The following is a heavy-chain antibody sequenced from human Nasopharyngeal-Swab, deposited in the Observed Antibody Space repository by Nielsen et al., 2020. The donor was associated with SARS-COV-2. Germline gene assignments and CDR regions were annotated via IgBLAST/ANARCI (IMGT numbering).Heavy chain of an antibody. CDR2: VIPIFGTA. V-gene: IGHV1-69*13. CDR3: ATQPAIWNDDAFDI. D-gene: IGHD1-1*01. Sequence: SVKVSCKASGGPFSSYAISWVRQDPGHGIEWMGGVIPIFGTANYAQKFQGRVTLTADESTSTAYMELSSLRSEDTAVYYCATQPAIWNDDAFDIWGQGTMVTVSS. J-gene: IGHJ3*02. CDR1: GGPFSSYA.